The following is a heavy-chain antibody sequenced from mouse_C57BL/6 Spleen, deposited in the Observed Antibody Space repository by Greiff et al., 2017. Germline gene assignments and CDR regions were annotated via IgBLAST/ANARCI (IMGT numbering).Heavy chain of an antibody. D-gene: IGHD2-3*01. CDR3: TRSGDGPFDY. CDR1: GYTFTDYE. Sequence: VQLQQSGAELVRPGASVTLSCKASGYTFTDYEMHWVKQTPVHGLEWIGAIDPETGGTAYNQKFKGKAILTADKSSSTAYMELRSLTSEDSAVYYCTRSGDGPFDYWGQGTTLTVSA. J-gene: IGHJ2*01. CDR2: IDPETGGT. V-gene: IGHV1-15*01.